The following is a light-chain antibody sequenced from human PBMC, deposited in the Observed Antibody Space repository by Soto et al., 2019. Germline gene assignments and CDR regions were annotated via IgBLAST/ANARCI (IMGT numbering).Light chain of an antibody. Sequence: ESVFTQSPGTLSLSPGERATLSCRASQRVSSSYLAWYQQKPGQAPRLLIYGASSRATGIPDRFSGSGSGTDFTLTISRLEPEDFAVYFCQRYGSSPPFTFGQGTKVEI. CDR2: GAS. V-gene: IGKV3-20*01. J-gene: IGKJ2*01. CDR1: QRVSSSY. CDR3: QRYGSSPPFT.